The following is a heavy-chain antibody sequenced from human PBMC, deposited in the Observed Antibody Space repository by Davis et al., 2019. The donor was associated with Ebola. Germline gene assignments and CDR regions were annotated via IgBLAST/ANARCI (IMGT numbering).Heavy chain of an antibody. CDR2: ISAYNGQI. J-gene: IGHJ4*02. D-gene: IGHD6-13*01. CDR3: AKDSSSWAYYDSAGYPFDH. Sequence: AASVKVSCKTSGYTFTSYGISWLRQAPGQGLEWMGWISAYNGQIKYAQKFEGRVTMTTDTFPNTGYMELRSLKSDDTAMYYCAKDSSSWAYYDSAGYPFDHWGQGTLVTVSS. V-gene: IGHV1-18*01. CDR1: GYTFTSYG.